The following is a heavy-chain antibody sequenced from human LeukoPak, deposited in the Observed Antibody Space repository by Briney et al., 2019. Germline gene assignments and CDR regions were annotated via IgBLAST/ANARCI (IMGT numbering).Heavy chain of an antibody. J-gene: IGHJ4*02. D-gene: IGHD6-13*01. V-gene: IGHV3-53*01. Sequence: GGSLRLSCAASGFTVSSNYMSWVRQAPGKGLEWVSVIYSGGSTYYADSVKGRFTISRDNSKNTLYLQMNSLRAEDTAVYYCARDATLRGRGSWYSLAFDYWGQGTLVTVSS. CDR3: ARDATLRGRGSWYSLAFDY. CDR1: GFTVSSNY. CDR2: IYSGGST.